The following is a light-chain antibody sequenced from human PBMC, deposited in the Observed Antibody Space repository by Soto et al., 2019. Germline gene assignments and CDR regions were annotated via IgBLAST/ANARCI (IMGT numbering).Light chain of an antibody. J-gene: IGLJ1*01. CDR2: REGSGSY. CDR3: ETWDSNTRV. V-gene: IGLV4-60*02. CDR1: SGHSSYI. Sequence: QLVLTQSSSASASLGSSVKLTCTLSSGHSSYIIAWHQQQPGKSPRYLMKREGSGSYNKGSGVPDRFSGSSSGADRYLTISNLQFEDEADYYCETWDSNTRVFGTGTKLTVL.